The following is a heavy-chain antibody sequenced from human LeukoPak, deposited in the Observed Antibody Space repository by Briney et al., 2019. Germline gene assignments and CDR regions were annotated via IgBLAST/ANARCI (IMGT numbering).Heavy chain of an antibody. D-gene: IGHD3-22*01. CDR3: ARGSAYYYDSSGDDY. Sequence: ASVKVSCKASGYTFSTYPINWVRQAPGQGLEWMGWINTNTGNPTYAQGFTGRFVFSLDTSVSTAYLQISSLKAEDTAVYYCARGSAYYYDSSGDDYWGQGTLVTVSS. J-gene: IGHJ4*02. V-gene: IGHV7-4-1*02. CDR1: GYTFSTYP. CDR2: INTNTGNP.